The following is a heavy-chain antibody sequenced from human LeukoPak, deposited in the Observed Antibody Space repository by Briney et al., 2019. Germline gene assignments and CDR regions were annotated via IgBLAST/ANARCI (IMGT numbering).Heavy chain of an antibody. CDR2: ISYDGSNK. J-gene: IGHJ4*02. CDR3: AKDRGSGWSEIDY. V-gene: IGHV3-30*18. Sequence: GTSLRLSCAASGFFLSSSGMHWVRQAPGKGLEWVAVISYDGSNKYYADSVKGRFTISRDNSKNTLYLQMNSLRAEDTAVYYCAKDRGSGWSEIDYWGQGALVTVSS. D-gene: IGHD6-19*01. CDR1: GFFLSSSG.